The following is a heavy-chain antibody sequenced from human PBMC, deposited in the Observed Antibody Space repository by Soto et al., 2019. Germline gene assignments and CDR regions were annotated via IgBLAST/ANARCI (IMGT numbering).Heavy chain of an antibody. V-gene: IGHV1-46*01. CDR2: FNPSDGST. D-gene: IGHD5-12*01. CDR3: ASSGGLGYNLWDYLAD. J-gene: IGHJ4*02. Sequence: GASVKVSCKASGYTFTPHHMHWVRQAPGQGPEWMGSFNPSDGSTNYAHKFQGRVTMTRDTSTSTVYMELSSLRSEDTAVYYCASSGGLGYNLWDYLADWGQGTLVTVSS. CDR1: GYTFTPHH.